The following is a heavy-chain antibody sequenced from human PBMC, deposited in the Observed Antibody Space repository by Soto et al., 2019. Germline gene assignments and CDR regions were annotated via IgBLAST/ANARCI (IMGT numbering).Heavy chain of an antibody. J-gene: IGHJ4*02. D-gene: IGHD4-17*01. CDR3: ARVSATDYEIDY. V-gene: IGHV3-7*03. CDR2: IKRDGSEK. CDR1: GFMFGRYW. Sequence: GGSRRLSCTASGFMFGRYWMTWVRHAPGKGLQWVANIKRDGSEKYYVDFVQGRFTIARDNADNSVFLDMNNLRVDDTATYYCARVSATDYEIDYWGQGALVTVSS.